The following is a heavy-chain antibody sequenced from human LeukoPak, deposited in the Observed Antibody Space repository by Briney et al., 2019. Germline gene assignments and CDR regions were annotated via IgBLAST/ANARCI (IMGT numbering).Heavy chain of an antibody. J-gene: IGHJ4*02. CDR1: GGSISSSY. D-gene: IGHD4-11*01. Sequence: SETLSLTCTVSGGSISSSYWSWVRQPPGKGLEWIGYIYYSGSTSYNPSLKSRVTISVDTSKTQFSLKLNFVTAADTAVYYCARQGPLTTAVTTRTNPFDYWGQGTLVTVSS. CDR3: ARQGPLTTAVTTRTNPFDY. V-gene: IGHV4-59*08. CDR2: IYYSGST.